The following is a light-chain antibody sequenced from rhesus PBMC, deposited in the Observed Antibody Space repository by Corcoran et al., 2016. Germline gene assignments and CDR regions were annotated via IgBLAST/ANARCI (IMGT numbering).Light chain of an antibody. Sequence: DIQMTQSPSSLSASVGDRVTITCRASQGISHYLTWYQQKPGKAPKPLSYYTINLEIGVPSRFSGSGSGTDYTLTISSLQPEDIATYFCQQYYNSPFTFGPGTKLEIK. J-gene: IGKJ3*01. CDR2: YTI. CDR1: QGISHY. CDR3: QQYYNSPFT. V-gene: IGKV1-66*01.